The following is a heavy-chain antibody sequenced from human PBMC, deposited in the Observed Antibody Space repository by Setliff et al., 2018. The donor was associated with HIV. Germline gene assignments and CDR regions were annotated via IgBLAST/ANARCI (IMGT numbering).Heavy chain of an antibody. J-gene: IGHJ4*02. CDR1: GGSFSNYY. CDR3: ARLSDISSGWHGSLDY. V-gene: IGHV4-34*12. D-gene: IGHD6-19*01. Sequence: SETLSLTCAVYGGSFSNYYWSWIRQSPGEGLEWIGNTFHSGTTYYNPSLKSRVTISIDTSKNQFSLKLNSVTAADTALYYCARLSDISSGWHGSLDYWGQGTLVTVSS. CDR2: TFHSGTT.